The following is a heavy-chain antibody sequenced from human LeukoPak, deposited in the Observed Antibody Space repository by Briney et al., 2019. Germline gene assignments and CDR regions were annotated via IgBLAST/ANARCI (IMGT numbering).Heavy chain of an antibody. CDR1: GYTFTSYG. J-gene: IGHJ6*02. Sequence: GASVKVSCKASGYTFTSYGISWVRQAPGQGLEWMGWISAYDGNTNYAQKLQGRVTMTTDTSTSTAYMELRSLRSDDTAVYYCARDLPNYYGSGSYGYYYGMGVWGQGTTVTVSS. V-gene: IGHV1-18*01. CDR2: ISAYDGNT. D-gene: IGHD3-10*01. CDR3: ARDLPNYYGSGSYGYYYGMGV.